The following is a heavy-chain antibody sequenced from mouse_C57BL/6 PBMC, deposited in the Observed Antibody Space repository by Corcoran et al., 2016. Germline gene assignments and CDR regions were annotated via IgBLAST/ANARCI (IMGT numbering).Heavy chain of an antibody. CDR1: GYTFTDYY. Sequence: EVQLQQSGPELVKPGASVKISCKASGYTFTDYYMNWVKQSHGKSLEWIGDINPNNGGTSYNQKFKGKATLTVDKSSSTAYMELRSLTSEDSAVYYCATYGNFAYWGQGTLVTVSA. J-gene: IGHJ3*01. CDR3: ATYGNFAY. D-gene: IGHD2-1*01. V-gene: IGHV1-26*01. CDR2: INPNNGGT.